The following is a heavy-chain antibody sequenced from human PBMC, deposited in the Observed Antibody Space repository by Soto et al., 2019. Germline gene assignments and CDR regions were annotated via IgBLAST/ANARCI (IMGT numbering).Heavy chain of an antibody. CDR3: TPNYGDYIRY. D-gene: IGHD4-17*01. Sequence: GGSLRLSCAASGLTFSNAWRSWVRQAPGKGLEWVGRIKSKTDGGPTDYAAPVKGRFTISRDDSKNTLYLQMNSLKTEDTAVSYCTPNYGDYIRYWGQGTLVTVSS. CDR2: IKSKTDGGPT. V-gene: IGHV3-15*01. CDR1: GLTFSNAW. J-gene: IGHJ4*02.